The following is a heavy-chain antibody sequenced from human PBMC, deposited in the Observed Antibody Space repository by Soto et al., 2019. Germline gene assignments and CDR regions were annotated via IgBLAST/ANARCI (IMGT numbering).Heavy chain of an antibody. D-gene: IGHD2-2*01. V-gene: IGHV1-69*13. Sequence: ASVKVSCKASGGTFISYAISWVRQAPGQGLEWMGGIIPIFGTANYAQKFQGRVTITADESTSTAYMELSSLRSEDTAVYYCASGFPGPVVPTNWGQGTLVTVSS. CDR1: GGTFISYA. J-gene: IGHJ4*02. CDR3: ASGFPGPVVPTN. CDR2: IIPIFGTA.